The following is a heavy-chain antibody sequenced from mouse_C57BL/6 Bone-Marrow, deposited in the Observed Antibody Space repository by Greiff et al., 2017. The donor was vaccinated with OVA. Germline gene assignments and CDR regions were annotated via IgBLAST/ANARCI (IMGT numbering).Heavy chain of an antibody. CDR1: GYSFTGYY. Sequence: VQLKESGPELVKPGASVKISCKASGYSFTGYYMNWVKQSPEKSLEWIGEINPSPGGTTYNQKFKAQATLTVDKSSSTAYMQLKSLTSEDSAVYYCARGYSYPGYFDVWGTGTTVTVSS. CDR2: INPSPGGT. D-gene: IGHD1-1*01. J-gene: IGHJ1*03. V-gene: IGHV1-42*01. CDR3: ARGYSYPGYFDV.